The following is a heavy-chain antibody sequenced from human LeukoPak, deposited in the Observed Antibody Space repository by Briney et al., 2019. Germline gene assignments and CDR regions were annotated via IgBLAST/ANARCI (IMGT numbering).Heavy chain of an antibody. D-gene: IGHD4-17*01. CDR2: TYYRSKWYN. CDR3: ARDSPLTTVTTFPYWYFDL. V-gene: IGHV6-1*01. J-gene: IGHJ2*01. CDR1: GDSVSSNSAA. Sequence: SQTLSLTCAISGDSVSSNSAAWDWIRQSPSRGLEWLGRTYYRSKWYNDYAVSVKSRITINPDTSKNQFSLQLNSVTPEDTAVYYCARDSPLTTVTTFPYWYFDLWGRGTLVTVSS.